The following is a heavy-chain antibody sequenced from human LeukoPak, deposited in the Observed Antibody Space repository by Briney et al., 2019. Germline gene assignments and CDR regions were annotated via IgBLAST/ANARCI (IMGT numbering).Heavy chain of an antibody. D-gene: IGHD6-19*01. CDR2: ISSSNTTI. CDR1: GFTFSSYS. CDR3: TRVLYSSGWYGDHY. J-gene: IGHJ4*02. Sequence: GGSLRLSCGASGFTFSSYSMNWVRQATGKGLEWLSYISSSNTTIYYADSVQGRFTISRDNAKNSLYLQMNSLRAEDTAVYYCTRVLYSSGWYGDHYWGQGALVTVSS. V-gene: IGHV3-48*01.